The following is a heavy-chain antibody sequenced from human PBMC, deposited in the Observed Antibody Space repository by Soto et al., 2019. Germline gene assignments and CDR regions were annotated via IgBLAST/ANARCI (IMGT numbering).Heavy chain of an antibody. CDR2: IYHSGST. Sequence: PAETLSLTCAVSGYSISSGYYWGWIRPPPGKGLEWIGSIYHSGSTYYNPSLKRRVTISVDTSKNQSSLKLSTVTAEDTAVYYGARQDSSPPDAFDIWGQGTMVTVSS. CDR3: ARQDSSPPDAFDI. CDR1: GYSISSGYY. D-gene: IGHD6-13*01. V-gene: IGHV4-38-2*01. J-gene: IGHJ3*02.